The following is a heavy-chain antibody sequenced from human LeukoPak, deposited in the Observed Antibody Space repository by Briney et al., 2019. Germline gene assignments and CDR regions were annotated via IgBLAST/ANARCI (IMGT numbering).Heavy chain of an antibody. CDR1: GFTFSSYA. D-gene: IGHD3-3*01. CDR2: ISCSGGST. Sequence: GGSLRLSCVASGFTFSSYAMSWVRQAPGKGLEWVSAISCSGGSTYYADSVKGRFTISRDNSKNTLYLQMNSLRAEDTAVYYCANPYYDFWSGYYGAFDIWGQGTMVTVSS. CDR3: ANPYYDFWSGYYGAFDI. J-gene: IGHJ3*02. V-gene: IGHV3-23*01.